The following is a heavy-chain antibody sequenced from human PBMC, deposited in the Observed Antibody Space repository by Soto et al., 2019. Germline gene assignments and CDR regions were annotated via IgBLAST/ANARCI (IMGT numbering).Heavy chain of an antibody. V-gene: IGHV1-69*13. D-gene: IGHD3-10*01. CDR3: ASLVVNDYGSGIYGPFDY. J-gene: IGHJ4*02. CDR1: GGTFSSYA. CDR2: IIPIFGTA. Sequence: ASVKVSCKASGGTFSSYAISWVRQAPGQGLEWMGGIIPIFGTANYAQKFQGRVTITADESTSTAYMELSSLRSEDTAVYYCASLVVNDYGSGIYGPFDYWGQGTLVTVSS.